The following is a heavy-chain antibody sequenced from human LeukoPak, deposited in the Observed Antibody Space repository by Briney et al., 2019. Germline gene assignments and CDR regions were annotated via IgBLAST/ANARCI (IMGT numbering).Heavy chain of an antibody. Sequence: GGSLRLSCAASGFTFSSYSMNWVRQAPGKGLEWVSYISSSSSTIYYADSVKGRFTISRDDAKNSLYLQMNSLRAEDTAVYYCARTAYGDSLDYWGQGTLVTVSS. CDR2: ISSSSSTI. J-gene: IGHJ4*02. V-gene: IGHV3-48*04. CDR3: ARTAYGDSLDY. D-gene: IGHD4-17*01. CDR1: GFTFSSYS.